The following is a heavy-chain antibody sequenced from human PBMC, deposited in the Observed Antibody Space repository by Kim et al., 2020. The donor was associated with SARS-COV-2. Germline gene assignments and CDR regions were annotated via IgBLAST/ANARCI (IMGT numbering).Heavy chain of an antibody. CDR1: GFTFSSYS. V-gene: IGHV3-21*01. J-gene: IGHJ6*02. CDR2: ISSSSSYI. Sequence: GGSLRLSCAASGFTFSSYSMNWVRQAPGKGLEWVSSISSSSSYIYYADSVKGRFTISRDNAKNSLYLQMNSLRAEDTAVYYCARDLSIAAAPYYYYGMDVWGQGTTVTVSS. CDR3: ARDLSIAAAPYYYYGMDV. D-gene: IGHD6-13*01.